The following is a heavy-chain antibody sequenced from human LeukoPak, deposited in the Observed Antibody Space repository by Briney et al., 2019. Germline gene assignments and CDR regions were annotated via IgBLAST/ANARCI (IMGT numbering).Heavy chain of an antibody. D-gene: IGHD4/OR15-4a*01. J-gene: IGHJ4*02. CDR2: TSSSDSGT. CDR3: AISPVTSCLGAFCYPFDY. V-gene: IGHV3-23*01. CDR1: GFPLSSFA. Sequence: WGSLRLSCVASGFPLSSFAMSWVRQTPERGLEWVSATSSSDSGTYHADSVKGRFTISRDNLKNTLFLQMNLLGAEDTGLYYCAISPVTSCLGAFCYPFDYWGRGNLVTVSS.